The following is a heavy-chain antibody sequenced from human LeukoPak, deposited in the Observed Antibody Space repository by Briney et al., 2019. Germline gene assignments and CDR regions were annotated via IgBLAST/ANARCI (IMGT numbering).Heavy chain of an antibody. CDR3: EKHSGQNYDNTGYSAD. Sequence: GRSLRLSCAASGFSFDGYAMHWVRQAPGKGLEWVSGISWNSGSIAYADSVKGRFAVSRDNAKNSLYLQMNSLRAEDTAFYYCEKHSGQNYDNTGYSADGGQGPLVTVSS. J-gene: IGHJ4*02. CDR2: ISWNSGSI. CDR1: GFSFDGYA. D-gene: IGHD3-22*01. V-gene: IGHV3-9*01.